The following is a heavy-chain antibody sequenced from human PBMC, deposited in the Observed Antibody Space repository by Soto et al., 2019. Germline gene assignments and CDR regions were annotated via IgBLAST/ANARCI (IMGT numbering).Heavy chain of an antibody. D-gene: IGHD3-10*01. J-gene: IGHJ4*02. CDR1: GGTFSSYT. CDR2: IIPILGIA. Sequence: QVQLVQSGAEVKKPGSSVKVSCKASGGTFSSYTISWVRQAPGQGLEWMGRIIPILGIANYAQKFQGRVTITAYKSTSTAYMELSSLRSEDTAVYYCRVGYGSGSLYYFDYWGQGTLVTVSS. V-gene: IGHV1-69*02. CDR3: RVGYGSGSLYYFDY.